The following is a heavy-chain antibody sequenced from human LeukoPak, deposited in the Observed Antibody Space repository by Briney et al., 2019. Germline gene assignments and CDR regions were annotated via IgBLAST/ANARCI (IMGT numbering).Heavy chain of an antibody. CDR3: AREGSPPYYDFWSGYYGDDAFDI. Sequence: SETLSLTCTVSGGSISSYYWSWIRQPPGKGLEWIGYIYYSGSTDYNPSLKSRVTISVDTSKNQFSLKLSSVTAADTAVYYCAREGSPPYYDFWSGYYGDDAFDIWGQGTMVTVSS. CDR1: GGSISSYY. D-gene: IGHD3-3*01. CDR2: IYYSGST. J-gene: IGHJ3*02. V-gene: IGHV4-59*12.